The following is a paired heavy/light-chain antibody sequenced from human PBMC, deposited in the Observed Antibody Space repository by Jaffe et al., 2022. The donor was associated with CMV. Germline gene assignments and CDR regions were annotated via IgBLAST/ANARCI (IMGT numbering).Heavy chain of an antibody. J-gene: IGHJ4*02. CDR3: ARGFSYPQGGGY. Sequence: EVQLVESGGGLVQPGGSLRLSCAASGFTFSDYEMNWVRQAPGKGLEWVSYISSSGSTKYYADSVKGRLTISRDNAKNSLYLQMNSLRAEDTAVYYCARGFSYPQGGGYWGQGTLVTVSS. D-gene: IGHD2-15*01. CDR1: GFTFSDYE. CDR2: ISSSGSTK. V-gene: IGHV3-48*03.
Light chain of an antibody. CDR2: AAS. Sequence: EIVMTQSPATLSVSPGERATLSCRASQSVSTNLAWYQQKPGQAPRLLIYAASTRATGIPARFSGSGSGTEFTLTISSLQSEDFAVYYCQQSNNWPPLTFGGGTKVEIK. V-gene: IGKV3-15*01. J-gene: IGKJ4*01. CDR1: QSVSTN. CDR3: QQSNNWPPLT.